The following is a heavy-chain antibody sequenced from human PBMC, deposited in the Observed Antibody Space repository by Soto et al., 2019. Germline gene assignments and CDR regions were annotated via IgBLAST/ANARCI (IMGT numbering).Heavy chain of an antibody. CDR3: ARACGTGSGCRLAEYFQH. V-gene: IGHV3-33*01. CDR1: GFTFSSYG. J-gene: IGHJ1*01. Sequence: PGGSLRLSCAASGFTFSSYGMHWVRQAPGKGLEWVAVIWYDGSNKYYADSVKGRFTISRDNSKNTLYLQMNSLRAEDTAVYYCARACGTGSGCRLAEYFQHWGQGTLVTVSS. D-gene: IGHD6-19*01. CDR2: IWYDGSNK.